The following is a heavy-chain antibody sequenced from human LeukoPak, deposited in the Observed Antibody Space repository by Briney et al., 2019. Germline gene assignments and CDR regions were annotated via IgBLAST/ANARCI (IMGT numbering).Heavy chain of an antibody. V-gene: IGHV1-46*01. J-gene: IGHJ3*02. D-gene: IGHD3-10*01. CDR1: GYTFTSYY. Sequence: ASVKVSCKASGYTFTSYYMHWVRQAPGQGLEWMGIINPSGGSTSYAQKFQGRVTMTRDTSTSTVYMELSSLRSEDTAVYYCARDRVGTMVRGVTLYDAFDIWGQGTMVTVSS. CDR2: INPSGGST. CDR3: ARDRVGTMVRGVTLYDAFDI.